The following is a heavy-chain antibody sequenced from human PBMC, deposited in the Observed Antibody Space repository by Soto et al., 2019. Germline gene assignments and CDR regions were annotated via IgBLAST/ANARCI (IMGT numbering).Heavy chain of an antibody. V-gene: IGHV1-69*01. CDR1: AGTFSSYA. CDR3: AREVFGYCTNGVCYTRAFDI. D-gene: IGHD2-8*01. CDR2: IIPIFGTA. J-gene: IGHJ3*02. Sequence: QVQLVQSGAEVKKPGSSVKVSCKASAGTFSSYAISWVRQAPGQGLEWMGGIIPIFGTANYAQKFQGRVTITADESTSRAYMELSSLRSEDTAVYYCAREVFGYCTNGVCYTRAFDIWGQGTMVTVSS.